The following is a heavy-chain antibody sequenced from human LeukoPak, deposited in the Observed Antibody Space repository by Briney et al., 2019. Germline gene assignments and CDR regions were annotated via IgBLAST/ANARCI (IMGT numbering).Heavy chain of an antibody. D-gene: IGHD2-21*02. CDR1: GYTFTSYC. V-gene: IGHV1-46*01. J-gene: IGHJ4*02. CDR2: INPSGGST. CDR3: ARGRPTYCGGDCYAVYDY. Sequence: ASVKVSCKASGYTFTSYCMHWVLQAPGQGLEWMGIINPSGGSTSYAQKFQGRVTMTRDTSTSTVYMEPSSLRSEDTAVYYCARGRPTYCGGDCYAVYDYWGQGTLVTVSS.